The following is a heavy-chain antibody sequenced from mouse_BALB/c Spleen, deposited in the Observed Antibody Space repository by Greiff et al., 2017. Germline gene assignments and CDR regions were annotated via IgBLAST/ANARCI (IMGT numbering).Heavy chain of an antibody. CDR1: GFNIKDTY. J-gene: IGHJ4*01. Sequence: EVMLVESGAELVKPGASVKLSCTASGFNIKDTYMHWVKQRPEQGLEWIGRIDPANGNTKYDPKFQGKATITADTSSNTAYLQLSSLTSEDTAVYYCASCNWDDYAMDYWGQGTSVTVSS. CDR3: ASCNWDDYAMDY. D-gene: IGHD4-1*01. CDR2: IDPANGNT. V-gene: IGHV14-3*02.